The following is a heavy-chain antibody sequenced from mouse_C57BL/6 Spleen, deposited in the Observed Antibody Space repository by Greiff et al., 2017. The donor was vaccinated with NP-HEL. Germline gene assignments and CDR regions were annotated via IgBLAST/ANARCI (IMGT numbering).Heavy chain of an antibody. J-gene: IGHJ2*01. CDR3: VRHSNYYFDY. D-gene: IGHD2-5*01. V-gene: IGHV10-1*01. CDR2: IRSKSNNYAT. CDR1: GFSFNTYA. Sequence: EVQLVESGGGLVQPKGSLKLSCAASGFSFNTYAMNWVRQAPGKGLEWVARIRSKSNNYATYYADSVKDRFTISRDDSESMLYLQMNNLKTEDTAMYYCVRHSNYYFDYWGQGTTLTVSS.